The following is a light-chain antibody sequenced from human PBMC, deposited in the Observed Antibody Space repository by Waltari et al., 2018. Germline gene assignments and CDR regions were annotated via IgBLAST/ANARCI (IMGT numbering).Light chain of an antibody. Sequence: QSVLTQPASVSGSPGQSLTLSCTGSSHHVDDFNYVAWYQQHPDKAPKLILFDVTTRASGVASRFSGSKSANTASLTISGLQAEDEAFYYCSSHTTRSLLGVFGGGTKLTVL. CDR2: DVT. J-gene: IGLJ3*02. CDR3: SSHTTRSLLGV. CDR1: SHHVDDFNY. V-gene: IGLV2-14*03.